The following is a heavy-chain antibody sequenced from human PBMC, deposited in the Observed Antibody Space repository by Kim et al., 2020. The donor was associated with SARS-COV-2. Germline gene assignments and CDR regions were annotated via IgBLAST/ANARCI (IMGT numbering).Heavy chain of an antibody. CDR2: ISSNGGST. CDR3: VKDRPSPPFDGYDILTGSHAFDI. V-gene: IGHV3-64D*06. J-gene: IGHJ3*02. Sequence: GGSLRLSCSASGFTFSSYAMHSVRQAPGKGLEYVSAISSNGGSTYYADSVNGRFTISRDNSKNTLYLQMSSLRAEDTAVYYCVKDRPSPPFDGYDILTGSHAFDIWGQGTMVTVSS. CDR1: GFTFSSYA. D-gene: IGHD3-9*01.